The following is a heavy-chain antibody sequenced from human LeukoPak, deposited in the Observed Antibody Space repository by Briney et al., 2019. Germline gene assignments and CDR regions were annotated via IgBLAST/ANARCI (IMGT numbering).Heavy chain of an antibody. CDR2: ISYDGSNK. J-gene: IGHJ4*02. D-gene: IGHD6-13*01. CDR3: AKDKEQQLVFLGFDY. Sequence: PGGSLRLSCAASGFTFSSYGMHWVRQAPGKGLEWVALISYDGSNKYYADSVKGRFTISRDNSKNTLYLQMNSLRAEDTAVYYCAKDKEQQLVFLGFDYWGQGTLVTVSS. CDR1: GFTFSSYG. V-gene: IGHV3-30*18.